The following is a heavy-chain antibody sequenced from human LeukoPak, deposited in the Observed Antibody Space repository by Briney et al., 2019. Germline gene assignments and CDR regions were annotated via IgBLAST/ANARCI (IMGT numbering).Heavy chain of an antibody. J-gene: IGHJ4*02. V-gene: IGHV1-2*02. CDR2: INPNSGGT. CDR3: ARSLLWFGEPSSGYYFDY. Sequence: ASVKVSCKASGYTFTGYYMHWVRQAPGQGLEWLGWINPNSGGTHYAQKFQGRVTMTRDTSISTAYMELSRLRSDDTAVYYCARSLLWFGEPSSGYYFDYWGQGTLVTVSS. D-gene: IGHD3-10*01. CDR1: GYTFTGYY.